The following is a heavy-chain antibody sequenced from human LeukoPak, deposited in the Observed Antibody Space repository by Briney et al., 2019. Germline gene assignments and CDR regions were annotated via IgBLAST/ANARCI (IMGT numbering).Heavy chain of an antibody. Sequence: SETLSLTCTVSGGSISSHYWSWIRQPPGKGLEWIGYIYYSGSTNYNPSLKSRVTISVDTSKNRFSLKLSSVTAADTAVYYCARGVYSYGYYYYYYYMDVWGKGTTVTVSS. CDR1: GGSISSHY. CDR2: IYYSGST. V-gene: IGHV4-59*11. CDR3: ARGVYSYGYYYYYYYMDV. J-gene: IGHJ6*03. D-gene: IGHD5-18*01.